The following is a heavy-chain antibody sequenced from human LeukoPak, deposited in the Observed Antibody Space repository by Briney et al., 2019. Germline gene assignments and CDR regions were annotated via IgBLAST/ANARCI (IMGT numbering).Heavy chain of an antibody. CDR3: AKAITMIVVVPFDY. V-gene: IGHV3-23*01. D-gene: IGHD3-22*01. Sequence: GGSLRLSCAASGFTFSSYAMSWVRQAPGKGPEWVSAISGSGGSTYYADSVKGRFTISRDNSKNTLYLQMNSLRAEDTAVYYCAKAITMIVVVPFDYWGQGTLVTVSS. J-gene: IGHJ4*02. CDR1: GFTFSSYA. CDR2: ISGSGGST.